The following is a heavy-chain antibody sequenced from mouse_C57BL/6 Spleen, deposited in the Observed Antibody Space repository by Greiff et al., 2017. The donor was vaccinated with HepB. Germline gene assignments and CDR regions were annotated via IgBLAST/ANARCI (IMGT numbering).Heavy chain of an antibody. CDR1: GYTFTTYP. CDR3: ARHYYYGSSWYFDG. Sequence: QVQLKQSGAELVKPGASVKMSCKASGYTFTTYPIEWMKQNHGKSLEWIGNFHPYNDDTKYNEKFKGKATLTVEKSSSTVYLELSRLTSDDSAVYYCARHYYYGSSWYFDGWGTGTTVTVSS. V-gene: IGHV1-47*01. J-gene: IGHJ1*03. D-gene: IGHD1-1*01. CDR2: FHPYNDDT.